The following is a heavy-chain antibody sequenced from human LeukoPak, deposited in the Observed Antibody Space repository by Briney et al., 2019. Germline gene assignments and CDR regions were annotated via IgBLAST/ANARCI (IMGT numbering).Heavy chain of an antibody. CDR3: ARRPRDYYDSSGTRVRNWYFDL. J-gene: IGHJ2*01. CDR2: IGTAGDT. CDR1: GFTFSSYD. D-gene: IGHD3-22*01. Sequence: AESLRLSCAASGFTFSSYDMHWVRQATRQGLELVSAIGTAGDTYYPGSVKRRFTISRDNAKNSLYLQMNGLSAGDTAVYYCARRPRDYYDSSGTRVRNWYFDLWGRGTLVTVSS. V-gene: IGHV3-13*04.